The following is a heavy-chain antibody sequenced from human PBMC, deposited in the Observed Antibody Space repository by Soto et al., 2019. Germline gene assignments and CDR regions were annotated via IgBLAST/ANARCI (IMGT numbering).Heavy chain of an antibody. CDR2: IYWNDEK. J-gene: IGHJ4*01. CDR1: GFSLTTYAMG. CDR3: AQCLGGGNSCYFDY. Sequence: QITLKESGPTLVKPTQTLTLTCTFSGFSLTTYAMGVGWIRQPPGKALEWLALIYWNDEKRYRPSLNSRLTIAKYTSKNQVVLTMTHMDPEDTATYYCAQCLGGGNSCYFDYWGHGTLVSVSS. V-gene: IGHV2-5*01. D-gene: IGHD2-21*02.